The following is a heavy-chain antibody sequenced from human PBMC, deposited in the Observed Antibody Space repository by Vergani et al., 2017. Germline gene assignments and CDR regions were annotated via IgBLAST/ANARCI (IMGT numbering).Heavy chain of an antibody. CDR3: ARHTTYTDS. J-gene: IGHJ4*02. CDR2: IYPADSDT. CDR1: EYSFGNYW. Sequence: EVELVQSGPEMRKPGESLKISCKGSEYSFGNYWIGGVRQMHGKGLRWMGIIYPADSDTRYSPSFQGQVTISADKSISTAFLQWDSLKASDTALYYCARHTTYTDSWGQGTLVTVS. D-gene: IGHD2/OR15-2a*01. V-gene: IGHV5-51*01.